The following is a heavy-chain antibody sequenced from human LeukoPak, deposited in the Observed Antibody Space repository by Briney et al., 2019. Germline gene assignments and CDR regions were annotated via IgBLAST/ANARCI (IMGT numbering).Heavy chain of an antibody. Sequence: QPGGSLRLSCAASGFTFSSYAMSWVRQAPGKGLEWVSAISGSGGSTYYADSVKGRFTISRDNSKNTLYLQMNSLRAEDTAVYYCAKSRYALYCSSTSCPRTYFDYWGQGTLVTVSS. D-gene: IGHD2-2*01. V-gene: IGHV3-23*01. CDR3: AKSRYALYCSSTSCPRTYFDY. J-gene: IGHJ4*02. CDR1: GFTFSSYA. CDR2: ISGSGGST.